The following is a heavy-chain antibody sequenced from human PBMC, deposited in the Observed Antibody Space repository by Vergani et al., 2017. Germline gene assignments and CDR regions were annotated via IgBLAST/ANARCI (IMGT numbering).Heavy chain of an antibody. V-gene: IGHV1-69*06. J-gene: IGHJ6*02. CDR1: GGTFSSYA. CDR2: IIPIFGTA. D-gene: IGHD3-22*01. CDR3: ASYHYYDSSGDRKYYYYYGMDV. Sequence: QVQLVQSGAEVKKPGSSVKVSCKASGGTFSSYAISWVRQAPGQGLEWMGGIIPIFGTANYAQKFQGRVTITADKSTSTAYMELSSLRSEDTAVYYCASYHYYDSSGDRKYYYYYGMDVWGQGTTVTVSS.